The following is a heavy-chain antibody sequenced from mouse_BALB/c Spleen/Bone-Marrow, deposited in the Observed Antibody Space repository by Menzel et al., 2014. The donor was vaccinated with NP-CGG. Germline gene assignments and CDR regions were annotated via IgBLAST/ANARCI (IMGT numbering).Heavy chain of an antibody. CDR3: ARTMIYFYAMDY. V-gene: IGHV1-14*01. CDR2: VNPYNDGT. Sequence: VQLQQSGPELVKPGASVRVSCKASGYTFTNFVIYWVKPRPGQGLEWIGYVNPYNDGTKYNEKFKDKATLTSDKSSTTAYMELSSLTSEDSAVYYCARTMIYFYAMDYWGQGTSVTVSS. D-gene: IGHD2-4*01. CDR1: GYTFTNFV. J-gene: IGHJ4*01.